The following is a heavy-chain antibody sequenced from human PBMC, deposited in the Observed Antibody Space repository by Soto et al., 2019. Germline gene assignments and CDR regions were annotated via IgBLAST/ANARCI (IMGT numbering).Heavy chain of an antibody. J-gene: IGHJ6*02. CDR3: AKSSSRAHYYGMDV. CDR1: GFTVSSND. Sequence: EVQLVETGGGLIQSGGSLRLSCAASGFTVSSNDMSWVRQAPGKGLEWVSVIYSGGSTHDADSVKGRFTISRDNSKDTLYLQMNSLRAEDTAVYHCAKSSSRAHYYGMDVWGQGTTVTVFS. CDR2: IYSGGST. V-gene: IGHV3-53*02. D-gene: IGHD2-2*01.